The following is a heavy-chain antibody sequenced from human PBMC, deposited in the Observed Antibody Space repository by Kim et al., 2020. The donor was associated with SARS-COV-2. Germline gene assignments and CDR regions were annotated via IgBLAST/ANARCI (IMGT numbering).Heavy chain of an antibody. J-gene: IGHJ3*02. CDR2: IWYDGSNK. D-gene: IGHD3-10*01. CDR1: GFTFSSYG. CDR3: ARVRASGKRAFYI. V-gene: IGHV3-33*01. Sequence: GGSLRLSCAASGFTFSSYGMHWVRQAPGKGLEWVAVIWYDGSNKYYADSVKGRFTISRDNSKNTLYLQMNSLRAEDTAVYYCARVRASGKRAFYIWGQGTMVTVSS.